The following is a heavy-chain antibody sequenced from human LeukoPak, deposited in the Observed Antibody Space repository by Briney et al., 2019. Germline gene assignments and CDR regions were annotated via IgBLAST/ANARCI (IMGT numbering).Heavy chain of an antibody. CDR3: ARGVIVVVPAAISWEGFDP. Sequence: PSETLSLTCAVYGGSFSGYYWSWIRQPPGKGLEWIGEINHSGSTNYNPSLKSRVTISVDTSKNQFSLKLSSVTAADTAVYYCARGVIVVVPAAISWEGFDPWGQGTLVTVSS. V-gene: IGHV4-34*01. D-gene: IGHD2-2*01. CDR1: GGSFSGYY. CDR2: INHSGST. J-gene: IGHJ5*02.